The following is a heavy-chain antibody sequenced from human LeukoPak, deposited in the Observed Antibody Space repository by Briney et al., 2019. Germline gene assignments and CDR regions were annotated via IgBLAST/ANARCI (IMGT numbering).Heavy chain of an antibody. Sequence: PGGSLRLSCVASGFTFSSYWMTWVRQAPGKGLEWVANIKTDGSQIYYVDSVKGRFTISRDNAKNSLYLQMNSLRAEDTAVYYCAKDREGYYGSGSYYFLRFVSNYYYYMDVWGKGTTVTVSS. CDR1: GFTFSSYW. J-gene: IGHJ6*03. V-gene: IGHV3-7*03. CDR2: IKTDGSQI. CDR3: AKDREGYYGSGSYYFLRFVSNYYYYMDV. D-gene: IGHD3-10*01.